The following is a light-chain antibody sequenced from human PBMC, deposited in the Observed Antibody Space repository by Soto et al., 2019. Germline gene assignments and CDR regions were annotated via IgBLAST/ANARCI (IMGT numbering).Light chain of an antibody. CDR3: QQYGSSPYT. Sequence: EIVLTQSPGTLSLSPGERATLSCRASQSVSSDFLAWYQRKPGQAPRLLIYGASTRATGIPDRFSSSGSGTDFTLTISRLEPEDFAVYDCQQYGSSPYTFGLGTRLEIK. CDR1: QSVSSDF. CDR2: GAS. V-gene: IGKV3-20*01. J-gene: IGKJ5*01.